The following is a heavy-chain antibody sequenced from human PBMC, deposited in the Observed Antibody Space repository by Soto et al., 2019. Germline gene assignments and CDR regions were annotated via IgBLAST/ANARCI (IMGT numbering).Heavy chain of an antibody. CDR2: MNPNSGNT. D-gene: IGHD1-1*01. V-gene: IGHV1-8*01. Sequence: GSVKVCFKASASPFMNYDISSVRQATGQGLEWMGWMNPNSGNTGYALKFQGRVSMTRNTSIYAVYLELSSLASDDTAVYYCVRMASSGTLNWCDPWGQGTLVTVSS. CDR3: VRMASSGTLNWCDP. J-gene: IGHJ5*02. CDR1: ASPFMNYD.